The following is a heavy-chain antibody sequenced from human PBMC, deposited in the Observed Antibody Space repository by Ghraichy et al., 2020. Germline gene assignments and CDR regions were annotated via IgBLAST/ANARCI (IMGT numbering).Heavy chain of an antibody. CDR1: GGSFSGYY. CDR2: INHSGST. V-gene: IGHV4-34*01. Sequence: SETLSLTCAVYGGSFSGYYWSWIRQPPGKGLEWIGEINHSGSTNYNPSLKSRVTISVDTSKNQFSLKLSSVTAADTAVYYCARGLASSGFDPWGQGTLVTVSS. J-gene: IGHJ5*02. D-gene: IGHD6-13*01. CDR3: ARGLASSGFDP.